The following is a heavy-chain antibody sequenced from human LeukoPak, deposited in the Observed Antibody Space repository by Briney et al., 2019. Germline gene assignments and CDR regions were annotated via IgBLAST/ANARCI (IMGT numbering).Heavy chain of an antibody. CDR2: IIPIFGTA. Sequence: SVKVSCKASGGTFSSDAISWVRQAPGQGLEWMGGIIPIFGTANYAQKFQGRVTITADESTSTAYMELSSLRSEDTAVYYCARGNTRYYYDSSGYLEDAFDIWGQGTMVTVSS. CDR3: ARGNTRYYYDSSGYLEDAFDI. CDR1: GGTFSSDA. D-gene: IGHD3-22*01. J-gene: IGHJ3*02. V-gene: IGHV1-69*13.